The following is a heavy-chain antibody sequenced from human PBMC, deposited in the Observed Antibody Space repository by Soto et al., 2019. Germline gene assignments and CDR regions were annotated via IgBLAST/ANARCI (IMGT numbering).Heavy chain of an antibody. D-gene: IGHD2-15*01. V-gene: IGHV3-21*01. CDR3: ARALVVVVAATLVGMDV. Sequence: GESLKISCAASGFTFSSYSMNWVRQAPGKGLEWVSSISSSSSYIYYADSVKGRFTISRDNAKNSLYLQMNSLRAEDTAVYYCARALVVVVAATLVGMDVWGQGTTVTVS. J-gene: IGHJ6*02. CDR2: ISSSSSYI. CDR1: GFTFSSYS.